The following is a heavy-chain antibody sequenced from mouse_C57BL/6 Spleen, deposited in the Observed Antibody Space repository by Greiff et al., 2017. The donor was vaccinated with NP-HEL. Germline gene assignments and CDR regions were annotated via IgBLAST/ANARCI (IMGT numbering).Heavy chain of an antibody. CDR1: GYTFTSYW. CDR2: IDPSDSYT. J-gene: IGHJ2*01. Sequence: QVQLQQPGAELVRPGTSVTLSCKASGYTFTSYWMHWVKQRPGQGLEWIGVIDPSDSYTNYNQKLKGKATLTVDTSSSTAYMQLSSLTSEDSAVYYCARIYSFDYWGQGTTLTVSS. V-gene: IGHV1-59*01. CDR3: ARIYSFDY.